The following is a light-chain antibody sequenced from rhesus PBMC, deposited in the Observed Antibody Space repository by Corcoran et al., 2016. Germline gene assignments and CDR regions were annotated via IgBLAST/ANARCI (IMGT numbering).Light chain of an antibody. J-gene: IGKJ4*01. Sequence: EIVMTQSPATLSLPPGERATLSRMASQSVSTSVAWYQHRLHQAPTLLNIDSSSRATVDPDRFSGSGSGTDSTLIISSMGPEDIGMYLWQPFDTRNTFGGGTKVEVK. CDR2: DSS. V-gene: IGKV3S9*01. CDR3: QPFDTRNT. CDR1: QSVSTS.